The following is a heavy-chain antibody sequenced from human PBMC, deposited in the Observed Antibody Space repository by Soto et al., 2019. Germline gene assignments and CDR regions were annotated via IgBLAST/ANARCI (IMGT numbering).Heavy chain of an antibody. CDR3: VRDYYDTSGYPNTFDM. CDR1: GFTLSRHT. D-gene: IGHD3-22*01. V-gene: IGHV3-21*01. J-gene: IGHJ3*02. Sequence: GSLRLSCAASGFTLSRHTMNWVRQAPGKGLEWVSFIGSRTSDIYYADSVKGRFTISRDNAKNSLYLDLTRLRAEDTAVYFCVRDYYDTSGYPNTFDMWGQGTMVTVSS. CDR2: IGSRTSDI.